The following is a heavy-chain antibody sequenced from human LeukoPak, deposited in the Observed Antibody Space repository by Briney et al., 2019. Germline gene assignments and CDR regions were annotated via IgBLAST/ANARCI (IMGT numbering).Heavy chain of an antibody. V-gene: IGHV1-2*02. J-gene: IGHJ5*02. Sequence: ASVKVSCKASGYMFTGHFLHWVRQAPGQGLEWMGWINPDSGGTNYAQKFQGRVTMTSDTSISTAYMELSRLRSDDTAFYYCARDKEYSSGWEGWFDPWGQGTLVTVSS. CDR1: GYMFTGHF. D-gene: IGHD6-19*01. CDR2: INPDSGGT. CDR3: ARDKEYSSGWEGWFDP.